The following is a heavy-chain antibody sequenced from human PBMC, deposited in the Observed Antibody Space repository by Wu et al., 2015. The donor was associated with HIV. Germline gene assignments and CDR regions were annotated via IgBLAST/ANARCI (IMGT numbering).Heavy chain of an antibody. CDR2: INPKSGAA. D-gene: IGHD3-10*01. V-gene: IGHV1-2*02. CDR3: AKGGNFYGSGRDWFDP. J-gene: IGHJ5*02. Sequence: QVQLVQSGAEVKQPGASVKVSCKASGYTFSDYYMHWVRQAPGQGLEWMGWINPKSGAANYAQKFQGRVTMTRDTSINTVYMELKRLRSDDTAVYSCAKGGNFYGSGRDWFDPWGQGTQVTVSS. CDR1: GYTFSDYY.